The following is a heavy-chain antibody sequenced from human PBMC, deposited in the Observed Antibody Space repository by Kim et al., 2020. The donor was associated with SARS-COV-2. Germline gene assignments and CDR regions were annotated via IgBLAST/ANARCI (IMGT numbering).Heavy chain of an antibody. CDR3: AKDTLRAYSYYYGMDV. CDR1: GFTFSSYG. Sequence: GGSLRLSCAASGFTFSSYGMHWVRQAPGKGLEWVAVISYDGSNKYYADSVKGRFTISRDNSKNTLYLQMNSLRAEDTAVYYCAKDTLRAYSYYYGMDVWGQGTTVTVSS. V-gene: IGHV3-30*18. J-gene: IGHJ6*02. CDR2: ISYDGSNK.